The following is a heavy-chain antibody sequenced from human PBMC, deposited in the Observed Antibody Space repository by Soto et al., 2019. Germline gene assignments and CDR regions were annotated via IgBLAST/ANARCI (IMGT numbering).Heavy chain of an antibody. Sequence: QTLSLTCAISGDSVSSNIAAWNWIRQSPSRGLEWLGRTYYRSKWYNDYAVSVKSRITINPDTSKNQFSLQLNSVTPEDTTVYYCARGTRVDCSGGSCYSSDGMDVWGQGTTVTVSS. CDR3: ARGTRVDCSGGSCYSSDGMDV. D-gene: IGHD2-15*01. J-gene: IGHJ6*02. V-gene: IGHV6-1*01. CDR1: GDSVSSNIAA. CDR2: TYYRSKWYN.